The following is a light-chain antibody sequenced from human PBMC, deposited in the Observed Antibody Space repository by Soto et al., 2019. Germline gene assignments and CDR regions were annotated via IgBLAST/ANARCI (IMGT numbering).Light chain of an antibody. CDR1: QSVSSSY. CDR2: GAS. CDR3: QQYGSSPRT. Sequence: EIVLTHSQGTLSLSPCERATLSCSASQSVSSSYLAWYQQKPGQAPRLLIYGASSRATGIPDRFSGSGSGTDFTLTISRLEPEDFAVYYCQQYGSSPRTFGQGTKV. V-gene: IGKV3-20*01. J-gene: IGKJ1*01.